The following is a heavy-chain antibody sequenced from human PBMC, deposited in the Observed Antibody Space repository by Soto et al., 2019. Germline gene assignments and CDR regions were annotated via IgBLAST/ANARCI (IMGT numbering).Heavy chain of an antibody. CDR1: GDTISSNNW. Sequence: LSLTCAVSGDTISSNNWWSWVRQPPGKGLEWIGEIHHSGTTNYNPSLNSRVTISVDKSENQVSLMLTSVTAADTAVYYCARAYSSSWYMYDYWGQGTLVTVSS. CDR2: IHHSGTT. V-gene: IGHV4-4*02. CDR3: ARAYSSSWYMYDY. J-gene: IGHJ4*02. D-gene: IGHD6-13*01.